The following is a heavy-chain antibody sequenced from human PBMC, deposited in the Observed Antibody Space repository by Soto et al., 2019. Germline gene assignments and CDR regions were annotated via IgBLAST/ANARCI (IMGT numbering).Heavy chain of an antibody. CDR3: SRDFPGYCSSINCPLLDY. CDR2: IRSNSHGGTT. CDR1: GFTFGAYT. D-gene: IGHD2-2*03. Sequence: GGSLRLSCTASGFTFGAYTMSWFRQAPGEGLEWVGFIRSNSHGGTTEYAASVKDRFTISRDDSKSIAYLQMSSLKTEDTAVYYCSRDFPGYCSSINCPLLDYWGQGTLVTVSS. J-gene: IGHJ4*02. V-gene: IGHV3-49*03.